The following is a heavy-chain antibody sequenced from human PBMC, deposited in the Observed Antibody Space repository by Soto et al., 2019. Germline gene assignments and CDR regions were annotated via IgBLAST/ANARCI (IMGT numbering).Heavy chain of an antibody. D-gene: IGHD3-10*01. Sequence: QVQLQESGPGLVKPSGTLSLTRAVSGASISSGWWTWVRQPPGKGLEWIGETLYSGRTNYNSSLNSRVTISIDKSKKQFSLNLSSVTAADTAVYYCSSRVTDAPTWGQGTLVTVSS. CDR3: SSRVTDAPT. V-gene: IGHV4-4*02. CDR1: GASISSGW. CDR2: TLYSGRT. J-gene: IGHJ5*02.